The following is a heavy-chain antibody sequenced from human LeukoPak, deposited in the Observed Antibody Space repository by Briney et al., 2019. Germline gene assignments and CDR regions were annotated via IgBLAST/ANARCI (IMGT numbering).Heavy chain of an antibody. Sequence: GGSLRLSCAASGFTFSSYSMNWVRQAPGKGLEWVSYISSSSSTIYYADSVKGRFTISRDNSKNTLYLQMNSLRAEDTAVYYCATGAVAGLSRFDYWGQGTLVTVSS. CDR2: ISSSSSTI. J-gene: IGHJ4*02. V-gene: IGHV3-48*01. CDR1: GFTFSSYS. CDR3: ATGAVAGLSRFDY. D-gene: IGHD6-19*01.